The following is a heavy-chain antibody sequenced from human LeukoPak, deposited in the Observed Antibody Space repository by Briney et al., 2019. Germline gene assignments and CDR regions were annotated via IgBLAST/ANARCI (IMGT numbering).Heavy chain of an antibody. J-gene: IGHJ1*01. CDR1: RFTFSSYA. CDR2: TSGSGGST. Sequence: AGGSLRLSCAASRFTFSSYAMGWVRQAPGKGLEWVSATSGSGGSTYYADSVKGRFTISRDNSKNTLYLQMNSLRAEDTAVYYCARDLMGYCSSTRCLGEGHWGQGTLVTVSS. CDR3: ARDLMGYCSSTRCLGEGH. V-gene: IGHV3-23*01. D-gene: IGHD2-2*01.